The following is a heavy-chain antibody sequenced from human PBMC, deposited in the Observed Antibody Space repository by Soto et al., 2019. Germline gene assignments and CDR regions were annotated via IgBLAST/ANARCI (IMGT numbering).Heavy chain of an antibody. CDR1: GFTFSSYS. J-gene: IGHJ3*02. V-gene: IGHV3-21*01. CDR3: ARSGISGTGDAFDI. Sequence: GGSLRLACAAPGFTFSSYSMNWVRQAPGKGPEGVSSISSSSSYIYYADSVKGRFTISRDNAKNSLYLQMNSLRAEGTAVYYCARSGISGTGDAFDIWGQGTMVTVSS. D-gene: IGHD1-20*01. CDR2: ISSSSSYI.